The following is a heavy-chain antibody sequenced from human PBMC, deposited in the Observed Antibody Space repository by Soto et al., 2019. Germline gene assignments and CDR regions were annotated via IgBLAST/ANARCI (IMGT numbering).Heavy chain of an antibody. V-gene: IGHV4-39*07. J-gene: IGHJ4*02. CDR2: FNYSGST. D-gene: IGHD2-15*01. CDR3: ARDFAAHFDY. Sequence: SETLSLTCTVSGGSISSSSYYWGWIRQPPGKGLEWIGSFNYSGSTYYNPSLKSRVTISVDTSKNQFSLKLTSVTAADTAVYYCARDFAAHFDYWGQGTLVTVSS. CDR1: GGSISSSSYY.